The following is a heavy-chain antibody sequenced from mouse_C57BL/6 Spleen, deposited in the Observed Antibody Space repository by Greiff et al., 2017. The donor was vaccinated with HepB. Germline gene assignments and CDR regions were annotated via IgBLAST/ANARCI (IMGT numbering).Heavy chain of an antibody. D-gene: IGHD4-1*01. J-gene: IGHJ2*01. V-gene: IGHV1-26*01. CDR1: GYTFTDYY. Sequence: VQLQQSGPELVKPGASVKISCKASGYTFTDYYMNWVKQSHGKSLEWIGDINPNNGGTSYNQKFKGKATLTVDKSSSTAYMELRSLTSEDSAVYYCARFWVFDYWGQGTTLTVSS. CDR2: INPNNGGT. CDR3: ARFWVFDY.